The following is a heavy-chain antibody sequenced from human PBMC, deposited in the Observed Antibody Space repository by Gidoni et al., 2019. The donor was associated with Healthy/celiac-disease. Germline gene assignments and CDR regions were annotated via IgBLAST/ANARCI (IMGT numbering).Heavy chain of an antibody. V-gene: IGHV3-23*01. D-gene: IGHD3-10*01. CDR3: AKAILWFGELFNAFDI. J-gene: IGHJ3*02. CDR2: IGGSGGIT. Sequence: EVQLLVSGGGLVQPGGSLRLSCAASGFTFSSYAMSWVRQAPGNGLGWVLAIGGSGGITYNADAVKGRFTISRDNSKNTLYLQMNSLRAEDTAVYYCAKAILWFGELFNAFDIWGQGTMVTVSS. CDR1: GFTFSSYA.